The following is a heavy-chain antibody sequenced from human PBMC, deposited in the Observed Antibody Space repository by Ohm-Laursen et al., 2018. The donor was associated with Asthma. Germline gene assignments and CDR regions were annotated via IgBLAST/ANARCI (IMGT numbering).Heavy chain of an antibody. CDR2: ISTASSFI. D-gene: IGHD1-26*01. V-gene: IGHV3-21*01. Sequence: SLRLSCAAIGYTFSRYNIHWVRQIPGKGLEWVASISTASSFIYYADSVRGRFTTSRDNARNSVYLQMNSLRAEDTALYYCARIGPEWELPGREYSLHHWGEGTLVTVSS. CDR3: ARIGPEWELPGREYSLHH. J-gene: IGHJ1*01. CDR1: GYTFSRYN.